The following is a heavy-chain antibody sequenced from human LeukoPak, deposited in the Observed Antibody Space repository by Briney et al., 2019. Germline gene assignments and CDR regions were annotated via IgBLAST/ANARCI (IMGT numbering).Heavy chain of an antibody. D-gene: IGHD2-15*01. CDR3: ARDVVSVVAAENWFDP. J-gene: IGHJ5*02. Sequence: SETLSLTCTVSGYSISSGYYWGWIRQPPGKGLEWIGSIYHSGSTYYNPSLKSRVTISVDTSKNQFSLKLSSVTAADTAVYYCARDVVSVVAAENWFDPWGQGTLVTVSS. CDR2: IYHSGST. CDR1: GYSISSGYY. V-gene: IGHV4-38-2*02.